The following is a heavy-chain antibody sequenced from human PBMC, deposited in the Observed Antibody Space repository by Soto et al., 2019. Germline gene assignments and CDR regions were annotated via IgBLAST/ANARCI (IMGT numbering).Heavy chain of an antibody. J-gene: IGHJ6*02. CDR1: GGTFSSYA. CDR3: ARGRGYSGDDHYYYFDMDV. CDR2: SIPIFGTA. Sequence: SVKVSCKASGGTFSSYAISWVRQAPGQGLEWMGGSIPIFGTANYAQKFQGRVTVSVDESTSTAYMELSSLRSEDTAVYYCARGRGYSGDDHYYYFDMDVWGQGTTVTVSS. V-gene: IGHV1-69*13. D-gene: IGHD5-12*01.